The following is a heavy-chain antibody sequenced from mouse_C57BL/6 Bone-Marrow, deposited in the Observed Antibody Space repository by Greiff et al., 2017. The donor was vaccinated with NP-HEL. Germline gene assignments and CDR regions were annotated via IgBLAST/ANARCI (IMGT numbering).Heavy chain of an antibody. D-gene: IGHD1-1*01. J-gene: IGHJ3*01. V-gene: IGHV1-26*01. CDR1: GYTFTDYY. CDR2: ITPNNGGT. CDR3: ARDCYYYGSSLFAY. Sequence: EVQLHQSGPELVKPGASVKISCKASGYTFTDYYMNWVKQSHGQSLEWIGDITPNNGGTSYNQKFKGKATLTVDKSSSTAYMELSSLTSEDSAVYDCARDCYYYGSSLFAYWGQGTLVTVSA.